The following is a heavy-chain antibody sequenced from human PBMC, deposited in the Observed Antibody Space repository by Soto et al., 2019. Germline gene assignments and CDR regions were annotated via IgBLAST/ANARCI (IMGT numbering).Heavy chain of an antibody. J-gene: IGHJ5*02. CDR2: IIPIFGTA. V-gene: IGHV1-69*13. CDR3: ARLILWFGENPSWFDP. CDR1: GGTFSSYA. Sequence: GASVKVSCKASGGTFSSYAISWVRQAPGQGLEWMGGIIPIFGTANYAQKFQGRVTITADESTSTAYMELSSLRSEDTAVYYCARLILWFGENPSWFDPWGQGTLVTVSS. D-gene: IGHD3-10*01.